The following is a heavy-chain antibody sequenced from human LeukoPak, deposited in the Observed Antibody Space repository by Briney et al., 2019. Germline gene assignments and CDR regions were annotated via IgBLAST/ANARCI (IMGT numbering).Heavy chain of an antibody. CDR2: ITGSGGNT. V-gene: IGHV3-23*01. CDR1: GLIFSSYS. CDR3: AKAASSSWPSYYYGMDV. J-gene: IGHJ6*02. Sequence: GGSLRLSCEASGLIFSSYSMSWVRQAPGKGLGWVSVITGSGGNTYYADSVKGRFTISKDNSKNTVYLQMSSLRVNDTAVYYCAKAASSSWPSYYYGMDVWGQGTTVTVSS. D-gene: IGHD6-13*01.